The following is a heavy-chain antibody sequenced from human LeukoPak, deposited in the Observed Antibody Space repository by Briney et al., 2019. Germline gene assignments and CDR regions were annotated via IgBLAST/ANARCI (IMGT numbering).Heavy chain of an antibody. CDR3: ARVGIYGDYGRYFDY. CDR1: GFTFSDYT. J-gene: IGHJ4*02. CDR2: ISSTSDFI. V-gene: IGHV3-21*04. D-gene: IGHD4-17*01. Sequence: GGSLRLSCAASGFTFSDYTMNWVRQAPGKGLEWVSSISSTSDFISYADSVKGRFTISRDNAKNSPYLQMNSLRAEDTALYYCARVGIYGDYGRYFDYWGREPWSPSPQ.